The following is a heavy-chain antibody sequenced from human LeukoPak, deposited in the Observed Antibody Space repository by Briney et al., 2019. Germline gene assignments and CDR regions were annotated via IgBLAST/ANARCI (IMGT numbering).Heavy chain of an antibody. CDR3: VKYSSSSGFGP. V-gene: IGHV3-64D*06. CDR2: ISSNGGST. D-gene: IGHD2-2*01. CDR1: GFTFSSFA. Sequence: GGSLRLSCSASGFTFSSFAMHWVRQAPGKGLEYVSAISSNGGSTYYADSVKGRFTISRDNSKNTLYLQMSSLRPEDAAVYYCVKYSSSSGFGPWGQGTLVTVSS. J-gene: IGHJ5*02.